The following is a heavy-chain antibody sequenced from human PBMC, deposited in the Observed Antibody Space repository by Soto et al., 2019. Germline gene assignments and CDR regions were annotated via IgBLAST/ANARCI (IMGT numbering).Heavy chain of an antibody. J-gene: IGHJ4*02. CDR1: GGSVSNGDHY. Sequence: QVQLQESGPGLVKPSQTLSLTCTVSGGSVSNGDHYWSWIRQPPGKGLEWIGYVYYSGSTYYNPSLGSRVTISIDTSKTQFSLKLNSVTASDAAVYFCATESSGSSPLHFDFWGQGALVSVSS. CDR2: VYYSGST. CDR3: ATESSGSSPLHFDF. V-gene: IGHV4-30-4*01. D-gene: IGHD3-22*01.